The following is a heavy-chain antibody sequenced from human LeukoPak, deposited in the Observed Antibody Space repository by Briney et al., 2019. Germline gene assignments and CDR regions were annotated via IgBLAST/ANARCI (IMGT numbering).Heavy chain of an antibody. D-gene: IGHD1-26*01. CDR3: ARVRSSGSYYRPYYFDY. Sequence: GGSLRLSCAASGFTFSSYSMNWVRQAPGKGLEWVSYISSSGSTIYYADSVKGRFTISRDNAKNSLYLQMNSMRAEDTAVYYCARVRSSGSYYRPYYFDYWGQGTLVTVSS. J-gene: IGHJ4*02. CDR1: GFTFSSYS. CDR2: ISSSGSTI. V-gene: IGHV3-48*04.